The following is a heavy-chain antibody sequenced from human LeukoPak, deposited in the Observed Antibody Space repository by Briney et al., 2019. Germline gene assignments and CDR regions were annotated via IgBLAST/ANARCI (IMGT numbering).Heavy chain of an antibody. CDR1: GFTFSSYA. D-gene: IGHD5-18*01. CDR3: ARDDRRGYSYGFHY. V-gene: IGHV3-30*14. Sequence: GGSLRLSCAASGFTFSSYAMHWVRQAPGKGLEWVAVISYDGSNKYYADSVKGRFTISRDNSKNTLYLQMNSLGAEDTAVYYCARDDRRGYSYGFHYWGQGTLVTVSS. J-gene: IGHJ4*02. CDR2: ISYDGSNK.